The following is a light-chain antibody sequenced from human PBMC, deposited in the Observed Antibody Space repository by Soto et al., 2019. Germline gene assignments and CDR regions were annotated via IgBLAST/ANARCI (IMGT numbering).Light chain of an antibody. CDR1: QRINSW. CDR3: QHYNSYSPYT. V-gene: IGKV1-5*01. Sequence: DIQMTQSPSTLSASVGDRVTITCRASQRINSWLAWYQQKPGKAPKLLSYDASSLESGVPSRFTGSGSGTEFTLNISSLQPDEFATCYGQHYNSYSPYTVGQGTKLEI. CDR2: DAS. J-gene: IGKJ2*01.